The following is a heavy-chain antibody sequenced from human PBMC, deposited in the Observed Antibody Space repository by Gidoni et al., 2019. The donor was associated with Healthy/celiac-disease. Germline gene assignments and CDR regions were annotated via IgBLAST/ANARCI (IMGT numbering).Heavy chain of an antibody. J-gene: IGHJ6*02. Sequence: QVQLVESGGGVVQPGRPLRLSCAASGFTFSSYGMHWVRQAPGKGLEWVAVIWYDGSNKYYADSVKGRFTISRDNSKNTLYLQMNSLRAEDTAVYYCARDLYGTGTTENYYYYGMDVWGQGTTVTVSS. V-gene: IGHV3-33*01. CDR2: IWYDGSNK. CDR1: GFTFSSYG. CDR3: ARDLYGTGTTENYYYYGMDV. D-gene: IGHD1-7*01.